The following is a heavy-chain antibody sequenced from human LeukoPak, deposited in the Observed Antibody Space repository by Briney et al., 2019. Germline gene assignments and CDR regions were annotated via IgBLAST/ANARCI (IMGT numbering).Heavy chain of an antibody. CDR1: GYTFTSYG. Sequence: ASVKVSCKASGYTFTSYGISWVRQAPGQGLEWMGWISAYNGNTNYAQKLQGRVTMTTDTSTSTAYMELRSLRSDDTAVYYCARYCGGDCNDAFDIWGQGTMVTVSS. J-gene: IGHJ3*02. CDR2: ISAYNGNT. V-gene: IGHV1-18*01. CDR3: ARYCGGDCNDAFDI. D-gene: IGHD2-21*02.